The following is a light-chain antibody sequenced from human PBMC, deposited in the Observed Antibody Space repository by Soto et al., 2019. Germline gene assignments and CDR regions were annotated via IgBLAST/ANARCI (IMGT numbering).Light chain of an antibody. CDR2: EAS. J-gene: IGKJ1*01. CDR3: QNFYSAPRA. CDR1: QGIRHY. Sequence: DIQMTQSPSSLSASVGDRVTITCRASQGIRHYLAWYQQKPGKVPKLLIYEASNLQSGFPSRFRGGGTGTEFTRTINRLQPEDVATYYCQNFYSAPRAFGQFTKVDTK. V-gene: IGKV1-27*01.